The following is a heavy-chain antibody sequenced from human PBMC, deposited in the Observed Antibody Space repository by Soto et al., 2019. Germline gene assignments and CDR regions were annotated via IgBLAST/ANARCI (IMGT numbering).Heavy chain of an antibody. CDR2: INHSGST. CDR1: GGSFSGYY. CDR3: ARGYGSGGSCYFRRPLDY. V-gene: IGHV4-34*01. Sequence: SETLSLTCAVYGGSFSGYYWSWIRQPPGKGLEWIGEINHSGSTNYNPSLKSRVTISVDTSKNQFSLKLSSVTAADTAVYYCARGYGSGGSCYFRRPLDYGGRGTLVPVSS. J-gene: IGHJ4*02. D-gene: IGHD2-15*01.